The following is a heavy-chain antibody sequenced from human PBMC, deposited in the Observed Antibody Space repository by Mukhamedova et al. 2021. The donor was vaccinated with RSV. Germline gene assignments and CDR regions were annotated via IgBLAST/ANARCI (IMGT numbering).Heavy chain of an antibody. V-gene: IGHV3-23*01. CDR3: AKNHYYGSGSYLDHDAVDV. Sequence: YGMSWVRQAPGKGLEWVAGISGTGGQTYYADSLKGRFTISRDNSKNTLYLQMNSLSAEDPALYYCAKNHYYGSGSYLDHDAVDVWG. CDR1: YG. D-gene: IGHD3-10*01. CDR2: ISGTGGQT. J-gene: IGHJ3*01.